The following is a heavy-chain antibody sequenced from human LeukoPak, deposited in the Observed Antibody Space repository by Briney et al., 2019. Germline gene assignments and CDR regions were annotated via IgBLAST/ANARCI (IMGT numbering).Heavy chain of an antibody. J-gene: IGHJ1*01. CDR1: GDPLSSSSYY. Sequence: PSETLSLTCTISGDPLSSSSYYWGWIRQPPGKGLEWIGDIYYRGSTYYSPSLKSRVSIPIDTSNNQFSLTLNSVTAADTALYFCARRRYYDSTGYLDWGQGTLVTVSS. D-gene: IGHD3-22*01. V-gene: IGHV4-39*01. CDR3: ARRRYYDSTGYLD. CDR2: IYYRGST.